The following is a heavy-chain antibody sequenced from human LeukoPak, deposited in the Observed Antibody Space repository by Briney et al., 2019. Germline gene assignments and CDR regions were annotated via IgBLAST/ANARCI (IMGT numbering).Heavy chain of an antibody. D-gene: IGHD6-13*01. CDR3: AKDKHSSSWTDY. CDR2: ISGSGGST. V-gene: IGHV3-23*01. CDR1: GFTFSSYA. Sequence: GGSLRLSCAASGFTFSSYAMNWVRQAPGKGLEWVSAISGSGGSTYYADSVKGRFTISRDNSKNTLYLQMNSLRAEDTAVYYCAKDKHSSSWTDYWGQGTLVTVSS. J-gene: IGHJ4*02.